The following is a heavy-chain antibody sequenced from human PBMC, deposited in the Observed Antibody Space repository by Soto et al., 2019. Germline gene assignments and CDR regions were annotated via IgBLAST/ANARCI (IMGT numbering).Heavy chain of an antibody. D-gene: IGHD3-22*01. J-gene: IGHJ4*02. V-gene: IGHV3-11*01. CDR2: ISSSGSTI. Sequence: PGCSMKLSSAASGVTFSIYYMSWIRQAPGKGLEWVSYISSSGSTIYYADSVKGRFTISRDNAKNSLYLQMNSLRAEDTAVYYCAREFNYYDSSGNDYWGQGTLVTVSS. CDR3: AREFNYYDSSGNDY. CDR1: GVTFSIYY.